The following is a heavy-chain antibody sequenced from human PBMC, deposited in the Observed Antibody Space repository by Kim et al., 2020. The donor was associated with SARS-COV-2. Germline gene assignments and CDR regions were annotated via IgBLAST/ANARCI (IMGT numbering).Heavy chain of an antibody. CDR2: ISGSGGST. CDR1: GFTFSSYA. D-gene: IGHD5-18*01. J-gene: IGHJ4*02. CDR3: AKDGTGYSYGAYFDY. Sequence: GGSLRLSCAASGFTFSSYAMSWVRQAPGKGLEWVSAISGSGGSTYYADSVKGRFTISRDNSKNTLYLQMNSLRAEDTAVYYCAKDGTGYSYGAYFDYWGQGTLVTVSS. V-gene: IGHV3-23*01.